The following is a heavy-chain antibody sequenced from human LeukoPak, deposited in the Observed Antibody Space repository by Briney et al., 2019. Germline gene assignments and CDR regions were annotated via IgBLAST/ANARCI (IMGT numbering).Heavy chain of an antibody. D-gene: IGHD6-13*01. CDR1: GFTFSSYA. CDR3: AKDADSSSWYRPDYYYYYGMDV. CDR2: ISGSGGST. V-gene: IGHV3-23*01. J-gene: IGHJ6*02. Sequence: EGSLRLSCAASGFTFSSYAMSWVRQAPGKGLEWVSAISGSGGSTYYADSVKGRFTISRDNSKNTLYLQMNSLRAEDTAVYYCAKDADSSSWYRPDYYYYYGMDVWGQGTTVTVSS.